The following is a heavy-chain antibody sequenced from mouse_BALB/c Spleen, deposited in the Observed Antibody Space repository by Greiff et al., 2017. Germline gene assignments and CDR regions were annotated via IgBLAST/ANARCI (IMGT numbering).Heavy chain of an antibody. D-gene: IGHD2-10*02. J-gene: IGHJ2*01. CDR1: GYSITSGYY. CDR2: ISYDGSN. V-gene: IGHV3-6*02. Sequence: DVQLVESGPGLVKPSQSLSLTCSVTGYSITSGYYWNWIRQFPGNKLEWMGYISYDGSNNYNPSLKNRISITRDTSKNQFFLKLNSVTTEDTATYYCAREEYGNYLDYWGQGTTLTVSS. CDR3: AREEYGNYLDY.